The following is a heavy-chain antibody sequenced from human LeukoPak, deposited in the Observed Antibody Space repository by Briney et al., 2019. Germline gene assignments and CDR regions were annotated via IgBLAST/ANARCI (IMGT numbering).Heavy chain of an antibody. Sequence: GGSLRLSCAASGFTVSSNYMSWVRQAPGKGPEWVSVIYSGGSTFYADSVKGRFIISRDNSKNTVYLQMNSLRAEDTAVYYCARDEVYWGQGTLVTVSS. V-gene: IGHV3-66*01. CDR2: IYSGGST. CDR3: ARDEVY. J-gene: IGHJ4*02. CDR1: GFTVSSNY.